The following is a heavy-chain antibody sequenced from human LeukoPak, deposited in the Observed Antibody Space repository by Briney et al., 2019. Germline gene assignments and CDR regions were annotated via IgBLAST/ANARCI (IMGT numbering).Heavy chain of an antibody. D-gene: IGHD3-16*01. J-gene: IGHJ4*02. CDR3: ATYSAASVGFHY. CDR2: VFYTGST. CDR1: GVSITNYY. Sequence: SETLSLTCIVSGVSITNYYWTWIRQPPGEGLEWIGYVFYTGSTNYNPSLESRVTISVDTSKNQVSLKLTSMTAADTAVYYCATYSAASVGFHYWGRGTLVTVSS. V-gene: IGHV4-59*01.